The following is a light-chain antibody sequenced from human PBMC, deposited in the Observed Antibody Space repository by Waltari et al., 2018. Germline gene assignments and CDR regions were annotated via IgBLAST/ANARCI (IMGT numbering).Light chain of an antibody. CDR2: DAT. J-gene: IGKJ2*01. CDR1: QSVDNF. CDR3: HQGSTWPRT. V-gene: IGKV3-11*01. Sequence: EIVLTQSPVTLSLSPGQRATLSCSARQSVDNFLDWYHQKPGQAPRLLIYDATKRAPGIPARFSGGGSATDFTLTISSLEPEDVGLYYCHQGSTWPRTFGQGTKLEI.